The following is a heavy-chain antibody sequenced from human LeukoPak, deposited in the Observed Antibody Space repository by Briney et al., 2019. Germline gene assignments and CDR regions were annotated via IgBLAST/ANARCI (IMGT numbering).Heavy chain of an antibody. CDR2: INPSGGST. V-gene: IGHV1-46*01. CDR3: ARDLGSVRKNDY. CDR1: GYTFTSYY. Sequence: ASVKVSCKASGYTFTSYYMHWVRQAPGQGLEWMGIINPSGGSTSYAQKFQGRVTMTSDTSTSTVYMQLSSLRAEDTAVYYCARDLGSVRKNDYWGQGTLVTVSS. J-gene: IGHJ4*02. D-gene: IGHD2-15*01.